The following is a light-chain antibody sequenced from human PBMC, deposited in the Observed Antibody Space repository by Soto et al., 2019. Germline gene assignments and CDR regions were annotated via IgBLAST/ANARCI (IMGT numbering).Light chain of an antibody. V-gene: IGLV2-14*01. CDR1: SSDVGGYNY. Sequence: QSALTQPASVSGSPGQSITISCTGTSSDVGGYNYVSWYQQHPGKAPKLMIYNVSNRPSGVSNRFSGSKSGNTASLTISGLQAEDEGHYYCSSFTSTNTGLFGGGTKLTV. J-gene: IGLJ2*01. CDR3: SSFTSTNTGL. CDR2: NVS.